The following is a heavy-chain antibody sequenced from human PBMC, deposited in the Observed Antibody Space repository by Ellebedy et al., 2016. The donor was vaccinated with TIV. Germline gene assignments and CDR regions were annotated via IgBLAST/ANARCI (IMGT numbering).Heavy chain of an antibody. CDR2: ISSVLTI. V-gene: IGHV3-48*02. CDR3: ARDSPGWSAFDI. J-gene: IGHJ3*02. CDR1: GFTFSSYN. D-gene: IGHD3-9*01. Sequence: GGSLRLSXAASGFTFSSYNMNWVRQAPGKGLEWVSYISSVLTIYYADSVKGRFTTSRDNAKNSLYLQLNSLRDEDTAVYYCARDSPGWSAFDIWGQGTMVTVSS.